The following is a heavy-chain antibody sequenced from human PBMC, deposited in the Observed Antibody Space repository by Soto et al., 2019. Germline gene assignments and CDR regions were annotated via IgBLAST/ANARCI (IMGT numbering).Heavy chain of an antibody. Sequence: SETLSLTCAVSGGSIISGGYSWSWTRQPPGKGLEWIGYIYHSGSTYYNPSLKSRVTISVDRSKNQFSLKLSSVTAADTAVYYCASPTVADYYYGMDVWGQGTTVTVSS. CDR1: GGSIISGGYS. D-gene: IGHD4-17*01. J-gene: IGHJ6*02. CDR3: ASPTVADYYYGMDV. V-gene: IGHV4-30-2*01. CDR2: IYHSGST.